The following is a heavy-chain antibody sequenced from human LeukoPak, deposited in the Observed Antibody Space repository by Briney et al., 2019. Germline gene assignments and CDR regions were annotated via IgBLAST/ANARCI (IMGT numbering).Heavy chain of an antibody. D-gene: IGHD3-9*01. J-gene: IGHJ4*02. V-gene: IGHV3-66*01. Sequence: GGSLRLSCAASGFTVSSNYMSWVRQAPGKGLEWVSVIYSGGSTYYADSVKGRFTISRDNAKNSLYLQMNSLRVEDRAVYYCARGLTDRPTFDYWGQGTLVTVSS. CDR1: GFTVSSNY. CDR3: ARGLTDRPTFDY. CDR2: IYSGGST.